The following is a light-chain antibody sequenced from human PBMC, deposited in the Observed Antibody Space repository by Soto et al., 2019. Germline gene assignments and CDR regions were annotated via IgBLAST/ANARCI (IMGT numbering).Light chain of an antibody. CDR1: QDVNNY. Sequence: DIQMTQSPSSLSASVGDRVTITCRASQDVNNYLAWYQQKPGKVPKLLIYAASTLQSGVPSRFSGSGSGTDFTLTISSLQPEDVATYYCQKYNSAPALTFGGGTKVGSN. CDR3: QKYNSAPALT. CDR2: AAS. V-gene: IGKV1-27*01. J-gene: IGKJ4*01.